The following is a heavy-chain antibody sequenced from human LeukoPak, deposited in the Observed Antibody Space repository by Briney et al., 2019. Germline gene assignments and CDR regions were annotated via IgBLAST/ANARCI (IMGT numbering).Heavy chain of an antibody. CDR1: GGSISSYY. CDR3: ARKAAAGKRYYYYYMDV. CDR2: IYYSGST. J-gene: IGHJ6*03. Sequence: SETLSLTCTVSGGSISSYYWSWIRQPPGKGLEWIGYIYYSGSTNYNPSLKSRVTISVDTSKNQFSLKLSSVTAADTAVYYCARKAAAGKRYYYYYMDVWGKGTTVTVSS. V-gene: IGHV4-59*12. D-gene: IGHD6-13*01.